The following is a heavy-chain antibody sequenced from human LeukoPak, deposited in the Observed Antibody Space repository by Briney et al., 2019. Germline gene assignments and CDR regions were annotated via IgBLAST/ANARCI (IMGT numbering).Heavy chain of an antibody. CDR3: AKGLTTVTRYYFDD. J-gene: IGHJ4*02. Sequence: GGSLRLSCAASGFTFSDYFMTWVRLAPGKGLEWVSLITSSGSDTYSADSVKGRFTISRDNSKNTLYLQMNTLGAEDTAVYYCAKGLTTVTRYYFDDWGQGTLVTVSS. V-gene: IGHV3-23*01. CDR1: GFTFSDYF. D-gene: IGHD4-17*01. CDR2: ITSSGSDT.